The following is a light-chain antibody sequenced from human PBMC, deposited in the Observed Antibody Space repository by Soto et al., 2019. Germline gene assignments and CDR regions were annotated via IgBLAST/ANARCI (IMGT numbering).Light chain of an antibody. V-gene: IGKV1D-12*01. J-gene: IGKJ4*01. CDR3: QQSNSFPLT. CDR2: DAS. CDR1: QAINRW. Sequence: DIQISQRKSSVSGSVGERVTIACRASQAINRWLAWYQQKLGKAPKLLIFDASSLQSGVPSRFSGSGSGTDFTLTISSLQPEDFATYYCQQSNSFPLTFGGGTKVDIK.